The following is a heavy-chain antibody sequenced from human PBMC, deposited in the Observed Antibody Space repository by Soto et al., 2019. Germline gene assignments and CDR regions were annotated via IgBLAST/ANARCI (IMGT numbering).Heavy chain of an antibody. Sequence: QVHLVESGGGVVQPGRTLRLSCAASGFTFGSYGMHRVRQAPGKGLEWVAGISYDGSKKYYGESVKGRFTISSDNSKNTLYLQMNSLRVEDTAVYYCAKAIENYSTGYYKPFYYFGVDVWGQGTTVTVSS. CDR2: ISYDGSKK. D-gene: IGHD3-22*01. CDR3: AKAIENYSTGYYKPFYYFGVDV. V-gene: IGHV3-30*18. J-gene: IGHJ6*02. CDR1: GFTFGSYG.